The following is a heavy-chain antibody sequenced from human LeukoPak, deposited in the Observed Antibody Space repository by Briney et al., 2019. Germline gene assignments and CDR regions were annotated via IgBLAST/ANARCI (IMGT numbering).Heavy chain of an antibody. J-gene: IGHJ6*02. CDR2: ISSSSSYI. V-gene: IGHV3-21*01. D-gene: IGHD6-13*01. Sequence: GGSLRLSCAASGFTFSSYSMNWVRQAPGKGLEWVSSISSSSSYIYYADSVKGRFTISRDNAKNSLYLQMNSLRAEDTAVYYCARDGIAAAPTAEYYYYYGMDVWGQGTTVTVSS. CDR1: GFTFSSYS. CDR3: ARDGIAAAPTAEYYYYYGMDV.